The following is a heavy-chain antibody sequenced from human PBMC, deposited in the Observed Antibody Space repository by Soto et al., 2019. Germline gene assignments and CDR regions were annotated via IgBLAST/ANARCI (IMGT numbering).Heavy chain of an antibody. CDR3: ARTSYDILTGRLDAFDV. D-gene: IGHD3-9*01. CDR1: GGSISSSGYS. J-gene: IGHJ3*01. Sequence: QLQLQESGSRLVKPSQTLPLTCAVSGGSISSSGYSWSWLRQPPGKGLEWIGCISHTGSAYYNPSLRSRVILSIDKSKNHFSLRLRSVPAAETAVYYCARTSYDILTGRLDAFDVWGQGTMVTVSS. CDR2: ISHTGSA. V-gene: IGHV4-30-2*01.